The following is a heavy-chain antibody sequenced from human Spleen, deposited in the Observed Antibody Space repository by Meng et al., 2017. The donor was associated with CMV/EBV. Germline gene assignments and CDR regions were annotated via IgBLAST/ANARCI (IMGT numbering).Heavy chain of an antibody. CDR3: ASTKITVFGVVTFETASYNWFDP. Sequence: GSLRLSCTVSGGSVSSGGSYWSWIRQPPGKGPEWIGYVYYTGSTNYNPSLKSRVSISVDTSNNQSSLKLRSVTAADTAVYYCASTKITVFGVVTFETASYNWFDPWGQGTLVTVSS. J-gene: IGHJ5*02. V-gene: IGHV4-61*08. CDR1: GGSVSSGGSY. CDR2: VYYTGST. D-gene: IGHD3-3*01.